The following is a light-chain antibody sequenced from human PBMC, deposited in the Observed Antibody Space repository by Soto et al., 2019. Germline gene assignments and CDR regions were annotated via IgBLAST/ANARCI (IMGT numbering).Light chain of an antibody. Sequence: EIVMTQSPVTLSVSPGERSTLSFRASQSVSTNLAWYQRKPDQAPRLLIYAASTRATGIPARFSGSGSGTEFTLTISSLQPEDFAAYYCQQYYNRPQTFGQGTKVDIK. CDR2: AAS. CDR3: QQYYNRPQT. CDR1: QSVSTN. V-gene: IGKV3-15*01. J-gene: IGKJ1*01.